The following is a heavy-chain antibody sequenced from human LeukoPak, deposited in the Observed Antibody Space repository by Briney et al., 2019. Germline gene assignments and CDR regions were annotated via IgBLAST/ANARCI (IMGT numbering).Heavy chain of an antibody. Sequence: GGSLRLSCAVSGFSIGNHGMHWVRQAPDKGLEWVAMISHDGGAEYYGDSVKGRLTISRDNSENTLYLQMNGLRVEDTAVYYCARDWGSSGWYNWFDPWGQGTLVTVSS. D-gene: IGHD3-16*01. CDR3: ARDWGSSGWYNWFDP. V-gene: IGHV3-30*03. J-gene: IGHJ5*02. CDR1: GFSIGNHG. CDR2: ISHDGGAE.